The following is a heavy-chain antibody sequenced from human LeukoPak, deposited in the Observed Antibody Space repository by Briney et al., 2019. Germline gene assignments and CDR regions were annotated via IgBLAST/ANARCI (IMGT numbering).Heavy chain of an antibody. CDR2: IYSGGST. J-gene: IGHJ6*02. V-gene: IGHV3-53*01. D-gene: IGHD2-2*01. Sequence: GGSLRLSCAASGFTFSNAWMSWVRQAPGKGLEWVSVIYSGGSTYYADSVKGRFTISRDNSKNTLYLQMNSLRPEGTAVYYCARDLPPAPWNGMDVWGQGTTVTVSS. CDR1: GFTFSNAW. CDR3: ARDLPPAPWNGMDV.